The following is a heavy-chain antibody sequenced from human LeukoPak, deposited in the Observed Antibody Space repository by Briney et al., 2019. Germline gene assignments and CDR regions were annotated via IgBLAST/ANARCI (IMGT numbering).Heavy chain of an antibody. CDR1: GGSISSGDYY. CDR3: ARHGGIAAAGSWFDP. Sequence: PSETLSLTCTVSGGSISSGDYYWSWIRQPPGKGLEWIGYIYYSGSTNYNPSLKSRVTISVDTSKNQFSLKLSSVTAADTAVYYCARHGGIAAAGSWFDPWGQGTLVTVSS. J-gene: IGHJ5*02. CDR2: IYYSGST. V-gene: IGHV4-61*08. D-gene: IGHD6-13*01.